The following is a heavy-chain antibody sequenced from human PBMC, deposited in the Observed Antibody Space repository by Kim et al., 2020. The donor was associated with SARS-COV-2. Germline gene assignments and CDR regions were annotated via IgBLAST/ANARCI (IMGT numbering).Heavy chain of an antibody. Sequence: GGSLRLSCAASGFTFSSYSMNWVCQAPGKGLEWVSYISSSSSTIYYADSVKGRFTISRDNAKNSLYLQMNSLRDEDTAVYYCARDSDRGRLRFLEWSPLHYYYGMDVWGQGTTVTVSS. V-gene: IGHV3-48*02. CDR3: ARDSDRGRLRFLEWSPLHYYYGMDV. D-gene: IGHD3-3*01. J-gene: IGHJ6*02. CDR1: GFTFSSYS. CDR2: ISSSSSTI.